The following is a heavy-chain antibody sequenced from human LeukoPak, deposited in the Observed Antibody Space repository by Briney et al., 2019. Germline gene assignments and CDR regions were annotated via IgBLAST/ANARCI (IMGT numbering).Heavy chain of an antibody. Sequence: SETLSLTCTVSGGSISSHYWSWIRQPPGKGLEWIGYIYYSGSTNYNPSLKSRVTISVDTSKNQFSLTLSSVTAADTAVYYCARDGYNRRLDYWGQGTLVTVSS. J-gene: IGHJ4*02. CDR3: ARDGYNRRLDY. V-gene: IGHV4-59*11. D-gene: IGHD5-24*01. CDR2: IYYSGST. CDR1: GGSISSHY.